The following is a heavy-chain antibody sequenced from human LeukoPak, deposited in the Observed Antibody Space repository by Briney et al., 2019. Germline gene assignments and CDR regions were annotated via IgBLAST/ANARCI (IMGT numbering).Heavy chain of an antibody. D-gene: IGHD6-19*01. CDR2: IYYSGST. J-gene: IGHJ4*02. V-gene: IGHV4-59*08. Sequence: PSETLSLTCTVSGGSISSYYWSWIRQPPGKGLEWIGYIYYSGSTNYNPSLKSRVTISVDTSKNQFSLKLSSVTAADTAVYYCARASGWYGNIVYWGQGTLVTVSS. CDR3: ARASGWYGNIVY. CDR1: GGSISSYY.